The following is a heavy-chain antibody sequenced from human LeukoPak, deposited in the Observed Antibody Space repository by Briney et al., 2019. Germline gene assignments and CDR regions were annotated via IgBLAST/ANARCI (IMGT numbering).Heavy chain of an antibody. Sequence: PGGSLRLSCAASGFTVDSNYLSWVRQAPGKGLEWVSTIYTGGNTYYAASVKGRFTISRDNSKNTLYLQMNSLRAEDTAVYYCAKGLDTMVRGVTTWGQGTLVTVSS. CDR3: AKGLDTMVRGVTT. D-gene: IGHD3-10*01. CDR2: IYTGGNT. J-gene: IGHJ4*02. CDR1: GFTVDSNY. V-gene: IGHV3-53*01.